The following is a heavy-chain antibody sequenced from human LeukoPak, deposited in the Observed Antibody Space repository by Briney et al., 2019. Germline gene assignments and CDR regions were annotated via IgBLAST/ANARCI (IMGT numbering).Heavy chain of an antibody. CDR2: IIPILGIA. CDR3: ARESTVTTNDY. J-gene: IGHJ4*02. V-gene: IGHV1-69*02. D-gene: IGHD4-17*01. Sequence: SVKVSCKASGGTFSSYTISWVRQAPGQGLEWMGRIIPILGIANYAQKFQGRVTMTRDTSTSTVYMELSSLRSEDTAVYYCARESTVTTNDYWGQGTLVTVSS. CDR1: GGTFSSYT.